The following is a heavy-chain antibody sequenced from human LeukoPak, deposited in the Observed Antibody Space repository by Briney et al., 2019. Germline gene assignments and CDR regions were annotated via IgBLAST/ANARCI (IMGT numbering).Heavy chain of an antibody. CDR3: ARENEVIIMIVVATFDS. D-gene: IGHD3-22*01. CDR2: INPNSGGT. J-gene: IGHJ4*02. V-gene: IGHV1-2*06. Sequence: ASVKVSCKASGYTFTRHYMHWVRQAPGQGLEWMGRINPNSGGTKYAQKFQGRVTMTRDTSANTVYMDLSSLRSDDTAVYYCARENEVIIMIVVATFDSWGQGNLVTVSS. CDR1: GYTFTRHY.